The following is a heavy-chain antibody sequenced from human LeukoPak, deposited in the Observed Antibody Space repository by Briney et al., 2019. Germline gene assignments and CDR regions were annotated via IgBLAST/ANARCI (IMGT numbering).Heavy chain of an antibody. J-gene: IGHJ4*02. V-gene: IGHV3-30*02. CDR2: IRYDGSNK. CDR3: AKDAYYGDYEAVY. D-gene: IGHD4-17*01. Sequence: GGSLRLSCAASGFTFSNAWMSWVRQAPGKGLEWVAFIRYDGSNKYYADSVKGRFTISRDNSKNTLYLQMNSLRAEDTAVYYCAKDAYYGDYEAVYWGQGTLVTVSS. CDR1: GFTFSNAW.